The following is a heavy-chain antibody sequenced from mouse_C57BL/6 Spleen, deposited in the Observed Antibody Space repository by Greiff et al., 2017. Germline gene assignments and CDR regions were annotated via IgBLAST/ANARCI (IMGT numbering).Heavy chain of an antibody. CDR1: GYTFTDHT. J-gene: IGHJ4*01. CDR3: ARGRLPPRGYAMDY. D-gene: IGHD5-5*01. V-gene: IGHV1-78*01. Sequence: VQLQESDAELVKPGASVKISCKVSGYTFTDHTIHWMKQRPEQGLEWIGYIYPRDGSTKYNEKFKGKATLTADKSSSTAYMQLNSLTSEDSAVYCCARGRLPPRGYAMDYWGQGTSVTVSS. CDR2: IYPRDGST.